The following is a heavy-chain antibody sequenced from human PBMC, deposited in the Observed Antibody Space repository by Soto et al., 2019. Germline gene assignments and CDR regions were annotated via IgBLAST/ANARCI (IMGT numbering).Heavy chain of an antibody. CDR3: ATSYGSGYRAFDF. D-gene: IGHD3-10*01. CDR2: FNPILTMS. J-gene: IGHJ4*02. V-gene: IGHV1-69*02. CDR1: GDTFNLYT. Sequence: QVQLVQSGADVKKPGSSVKVSCKASGDTFNLYTINWVRQAPGLGLEWMGRFNPILTMSNYAQKFEGRVRITADKSTCTAYMELSRLRAEDTAMYYCATSYGSGYRAFDFWGQGALVTVSS.